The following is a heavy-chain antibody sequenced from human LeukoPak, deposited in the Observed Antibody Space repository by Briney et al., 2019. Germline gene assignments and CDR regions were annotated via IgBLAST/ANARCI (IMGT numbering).Heavy chain of an antibody. Sequence: SETLSLTCTVSGYSISSGYYWGWIRQPPGKGLEWTGSVYHSGSTYYNPSLKSRVTISVDTSKNQFSLRLSSLTAADTALYYCARDRKYYYHMDVWAKGPRSPSP. V-gene: IGHV4-38-2*02. CDR1: GYSISSGYY. D-gene: IGHD1-14*01. CDR3: ARDRKYYYHMDV. CDR2: VYHSGST. J-gene: IGHJ6*03.